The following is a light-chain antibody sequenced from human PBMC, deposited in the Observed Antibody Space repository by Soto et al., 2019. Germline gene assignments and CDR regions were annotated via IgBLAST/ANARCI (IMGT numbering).Light chain of an antibody. J-gene: IGKJ3*01. CDR3: QQFGSSPGFT. CDR2: GAS. CDR1: QSINNRY. Sequence: EIVLTQSPGTLSLSQGERATLSCRASQSINNRYLAWYQQKPGQSPRLLIYGASSRATGIPYRFIGSGSGTDYTLTISRLEPEDFAVYYCQQFGSSPGFTFGPGTKVDIK. V-gene: IGKV3-20*01.